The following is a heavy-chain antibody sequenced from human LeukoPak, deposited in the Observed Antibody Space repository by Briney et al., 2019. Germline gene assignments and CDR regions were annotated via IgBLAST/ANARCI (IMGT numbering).Heavy chain of an antibody. CDR1: GGSISSSSYH. CDR2: IYYSGST. CDR3: ACFWSGPYYFDY. D-gene: IGHD3-3*01. V-gene: IGHV4-39*01. J-gene: IGHJ4*02. Sequence: SDTLSLTCTVSGGSISSSSYHWGWIRQPPGKGLEWIGSIYYSGSTYYNPYLKSRVTISVDTSKNQFSLKLSPVTAADTAVYYCACFWSGPYYFDYWGQGTLVTVSS.